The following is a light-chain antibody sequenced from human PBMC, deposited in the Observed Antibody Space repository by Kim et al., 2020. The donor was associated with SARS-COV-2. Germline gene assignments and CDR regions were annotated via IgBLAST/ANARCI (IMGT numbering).Light chain of an antibody. CDR2: DAS. V-gene: IGKV3-11*01. CDR3: LQRKYWPPLT. Sequence: SPGERATLSCRASQNVDIYLAWYQQKPGQAPRLLIYDASNRATGIPARFSGSGSGTDFTLTISSLEPEDFAVYYCLQRKYWPPLTFGGGTRVEIK. J-gene: IGKJ4*01. CDR1: QNVDIY.